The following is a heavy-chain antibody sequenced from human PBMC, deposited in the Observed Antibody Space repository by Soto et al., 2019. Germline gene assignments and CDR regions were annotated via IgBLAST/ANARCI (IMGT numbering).Heavy chain of an antibody. D-gene: IGHD1-20*01. CDR2: ISPGADVS. Sequence: EVQLLESGVGLVQPGGSLRLSCAASGFTFSSFVMNWIRQAPGKGLEWVSTISPGADVSHYTDSVKGRFTISRDKSRRTLHLQMDSLRVEDAAVYFCVRRAITATTKWGAFDVWGQGTAVTVSS. V-gene: IGHV3-23*01. CDR3: VRRAITATTKWGAFDV. CDR1: GFTFSSFV. J-gene: IGHJ3*01.